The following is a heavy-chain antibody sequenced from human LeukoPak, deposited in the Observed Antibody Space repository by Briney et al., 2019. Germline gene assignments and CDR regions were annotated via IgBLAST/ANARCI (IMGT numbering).Heavy chain of an antibody. Sequence: PSQTLSLTCTVSGGSISSGGYYWSWIRQHPGKGLEWIGYIYYSGSTYYNPSLKSRVTISVDTSKNQFSLKLSSVTAADTAVYYCARDFAGDYGMDVWGQGTTVTVSS. CDR3: ARDFAGDYGMDV. CDR2: IYYSGST. V-gene: IGHV4-31*03. J-gene: IGHJ6*02. CDR1: GGSISSGGYY. D-gene: IGHD1-1*01.